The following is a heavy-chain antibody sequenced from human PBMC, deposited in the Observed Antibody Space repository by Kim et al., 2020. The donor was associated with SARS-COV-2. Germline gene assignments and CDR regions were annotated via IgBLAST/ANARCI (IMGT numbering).Heavy chain of an antibody. D-gene: IGHD3-3*01. CDR2: TYYRSKWYN. CDR3: ARDRDITIFGAHPNYYYYYGMDV. Sequence: SQTLSLTCAIPGDSVSSNSAAWNWIRQSPSRGLEWLGRTYYRSKWYNDYAVSVKSRITINPDTSKNQFSLQLNSVTPEDTAVYYCARDRDITIFGAHPNYYYYYGMDVWGQGTTVTVSS. V-gene: IGHV6-1*01. J-gene: IGHJ6*02. CDR1: GDSVSSNSAA.